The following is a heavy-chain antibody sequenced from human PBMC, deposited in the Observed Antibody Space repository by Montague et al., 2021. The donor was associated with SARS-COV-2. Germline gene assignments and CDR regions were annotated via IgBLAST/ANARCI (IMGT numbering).Heavy chain of an antibody. V-gene: IGHV2-5*02. Sequence: PALVKPTQTLTLTCTFSGFSLTTRGVGVGWIRQPPGKALEWLAVIYWDDAKHYSPSLKSRLTITKDTSKNQVVLTMTNMDPVDTATYYCAHKLYGINRRWFDPWGQGTLVTVSS. CDR2: IYWDDAK. D-gene: IGHD1-14*01. CDR1: GFSLTTRGVG. CDR3: AHKLYGINRRWFDP. J-gene: IGHJ5*02.